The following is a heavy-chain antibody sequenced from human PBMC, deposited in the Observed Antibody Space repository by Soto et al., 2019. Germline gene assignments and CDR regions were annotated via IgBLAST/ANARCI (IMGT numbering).Heavy chain of an antibody. CDR3: ARGYRARIFSGIDAFDI. D-gene: IGHD3-9*01. V-gene: IGHV4-34*01. CDR2: INHSGST. CDR1: GGSFSGYY. J-gene: IGHJ3*02. Sequence: SETLSLTCAAYGGSFSGYYWSWIRQPPGKGLEWIGEINHSGSTNYNPSLKSRVTISVDTSKNQFSLKLSSVTAADTAVYYCARGYRARIFSGIDAFDIWGQGTMVTVSS.